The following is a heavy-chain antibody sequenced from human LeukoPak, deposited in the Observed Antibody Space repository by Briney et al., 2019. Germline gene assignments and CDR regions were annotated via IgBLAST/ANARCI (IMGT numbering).Heavy chain of an antibody. Sequence: PSETLSLTCAVYGGSFSGYYWSWIRQHPGKGLEWIGYIYYSGSTYYNPSLKSRVTISVDTSKNQFSLKLSSVTAADTAVYYCARATTVTTALRGFDYYGMDVWGQGTTVTVSS. CDR3: ARATTVTTALRGFDYYGMDV. CDR2: IYYSGST. V-gene: IGHV4-31*11. D-gene: IGHD4-17*01. CDR1: GGSFSGYY. J-gene: IGHJ6*02.